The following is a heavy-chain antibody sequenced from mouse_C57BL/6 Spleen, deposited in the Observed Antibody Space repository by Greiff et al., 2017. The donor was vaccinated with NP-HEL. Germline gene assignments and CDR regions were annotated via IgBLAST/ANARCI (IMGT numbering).Heavy chain of an antibody. V-gene: IGHV5-6*02. D-gene: IGHD2-4*01. CDR1: GFTFSSYG. Sequence: EVKVEESGGDLVKPGGSLKLSCAASGFTFSSYGMSWVRQTPDKRLEWVATISSGGSYTSYPDSVKGRFPISRDNAKNTLYLQMSSLKSEYTAMYYCARHGGLRPSYYYAMDYWGQGTSVTGSS. CDR3: ARHGGLRPSYYYAMDY. CDR2: ISSGGSYT. J-gene: IGHJ4*01.